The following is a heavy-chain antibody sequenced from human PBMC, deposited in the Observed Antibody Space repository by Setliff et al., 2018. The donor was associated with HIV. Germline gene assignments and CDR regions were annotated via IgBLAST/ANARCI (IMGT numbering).Heavy chain of an antibody. Sequence: GGSLRLSCAASGFTFSDLYMSWIRQAPGKGLEWISFISTSGTATFYADSVKGRFTISRDNANNSVYLQMNSLRAEDTAAYYCVKGAGRDGGYWGQGTLVTVS. CDR3: VKGAGRDGGY. V-gene: IGHV3-11*01. D-gene: IGHD3-10*01. CDR1: GFTFSDLY. J-gene: IGHJ4*02. CDR2: ISTSGTAT.